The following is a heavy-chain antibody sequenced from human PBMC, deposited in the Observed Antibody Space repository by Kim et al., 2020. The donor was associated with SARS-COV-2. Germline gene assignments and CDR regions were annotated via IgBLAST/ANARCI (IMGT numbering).Heavy chain of an antibody. Sequence: GGSLRLSCAASGFTFSSYSMNWVRQAPGKGLEWVSSISSSSSYIYYADSVKGRFTISRDNAKNSLYLQMNSLRAEDTAVYYCARDGDPYYYDSSGYTYNWFDPWGQGTLVTVSS. J-gene: IGHJ5*02. CDR3: ARDGDPYYYDSSGYTYNWFDP. D-gene: IGHD3-22*01. CDR2: ISSSSSYI. V-gene: IGHV3-21*01. CDR1: GFTFSSYS.